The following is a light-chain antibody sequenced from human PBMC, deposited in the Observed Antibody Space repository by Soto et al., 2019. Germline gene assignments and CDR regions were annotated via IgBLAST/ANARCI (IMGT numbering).Light chain of an antibody. V-gene: IGLV1-40*01. J-gene: IGLJ3*02. CDR2: AYI. CDR3: QSYDTRFWV. CDR1: SANIGAGYD. Sequence: QAVVTQPPSVSGAPGQRVIISCTGSSANIGAGYDVHWYQQLPGTAPKLLIYAYIHRPSGIPDRFSGSKSATSASLAITGLQAEDEGDYYCQSYDTRFWVFGGGTKLTVL.